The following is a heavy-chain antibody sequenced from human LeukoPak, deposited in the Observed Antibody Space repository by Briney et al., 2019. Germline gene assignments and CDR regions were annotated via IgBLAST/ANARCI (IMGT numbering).Heavy chain of an antibody. D-gene: IGHD2-21*01. CDR2: IYYSGST. V-gene: IGHV4-59*01. CDR3: ARGIARTYYYGMDV. Sequence: SETLSLTCTVSGGSISSYCWSWIRQPPGKGLEWIGYIYYSGSTNYNPSLKSRVTISVDTSKNQFSLKLSSVTAADTAVYYCARGIARTYYYGMDVWGQGTTVTVSS. CDR1: GGSISSYC. J-gene: IGHJ6*02.